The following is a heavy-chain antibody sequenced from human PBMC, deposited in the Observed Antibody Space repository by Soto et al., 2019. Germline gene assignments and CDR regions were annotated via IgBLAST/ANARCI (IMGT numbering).Heavy chain of an antibody. D-gene: IGHD3-9*01. CDR3: AKDRAYYDILTGLDY. Sequence: GGSLRLSCAACRFSFSSNWMSWIRQAPGKGLELLANIKHDGSDKYYVDSVKGRFTISRDNAMNTLYLQMNSLRAEDTAVYYCAKDRAYYDILTGLDYWGQGTLVTVS. CDR1: RFSFSSNW. J-gene: IGHJ4*02. CDR2: IKHDGSDK. V-gene: IGHV3-7*01.